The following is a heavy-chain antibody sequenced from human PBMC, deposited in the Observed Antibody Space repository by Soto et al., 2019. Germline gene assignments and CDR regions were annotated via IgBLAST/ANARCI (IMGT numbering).Heavy chain of an antibody. J-gene: IGHJ6*02. V-gene: IGHV1-46*01. D-gene: IGHD6-13*01. Sequence: ASVKVSCKASGYTFTSYYMHWVRQAPGQGLEWMGIINPSGGSTSYAQKFQGRVTMTRDTSTSTVYMELSSLRSEDTAVYYCARDTAAASPYHYGMDVWGQGTXVTVSS. CDR1: GYTFTSYY. CDR3: ARDTAAASPYHYGMDV. CDR2: INPSGGST.